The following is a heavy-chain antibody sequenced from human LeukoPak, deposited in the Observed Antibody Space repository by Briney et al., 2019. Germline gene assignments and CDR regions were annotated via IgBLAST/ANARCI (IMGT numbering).Heavy chain of an antibody. CDR2: IYYSGNT. V-gene: IGHV4-31*02. D-gene: IGHD3-9*01. CDR3: ARADDSLRYFDSSRGRLEYRMDV. CDR1: GFTVSDYY. Sequence: LRLSCEASGFTVSDYYMNWIRQHPGKGLEWIGYIYYSGNTYYNPSLKSRITISVDTSKNQLSLKLSSVTAADTAVYYYARADDSLRYFDSSRGRLEYRMDVWGQGTTVTVSS. J-gene: IGHJ6*02.